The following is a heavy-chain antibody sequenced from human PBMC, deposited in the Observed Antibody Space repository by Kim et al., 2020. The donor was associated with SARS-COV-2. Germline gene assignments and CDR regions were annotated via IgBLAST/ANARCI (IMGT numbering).Heavy chain of an antibody. CDR3: AREDYGGDSRGFDY. D-gene: IGHD2-21*02. Sequence: SQTLSLTCAISGDSFSTNSAPWTWVRQSPSRGLDCLGRTFYRSKCYNEYALSVKSRITINPDTSKNQFSLQLNSVTPEDTALYYCAREDYGGDSRGFDYWGQGTLVTVSS. V-gene: IGHV6-1*01. CDR1: GDSFSTNSAP. CDR2: TFYRSKCYN. J-gene: IGHJ4*02.